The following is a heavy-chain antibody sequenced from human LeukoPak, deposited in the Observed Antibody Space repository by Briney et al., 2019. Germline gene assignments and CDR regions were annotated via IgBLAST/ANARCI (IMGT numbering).Heavy chain of an antibody. CDR3: ARDPNSSSWPYYFDY. J-gene: IGHJ4*02. CDR2: ISSDGGST. V-gene: IGHV3-64D*09. Sequence: PGGSLRLSCSASGFTFSTYAMHWVRQAPEKGLEYVSAISSDGGSTYYADSMKGRFTISRDNSKNTLYLQVSSLRTEDTAVYYCARDPNSSSWPYYFDYWGQGTLVTVSS. CDR1: GFTFSTYA. D-gene: IGHD6-13*01.